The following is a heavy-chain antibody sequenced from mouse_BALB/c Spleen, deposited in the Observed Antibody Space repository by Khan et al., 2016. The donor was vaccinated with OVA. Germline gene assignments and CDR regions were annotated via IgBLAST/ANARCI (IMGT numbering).Heavy chain of an antibody. J-gene: IGHJ4*01. CDR3: ARVGYNGTMDY. V-gene: IGHV9-3-1*01. CDR1: GYTFTNYG. D-gene: IGHD2-14*01. Sequence: QIQLVQSGPDLKKPGETVKISCKASGYTFTNYGMNWVKQVPGKGLKWMGWTNTYTGEPTYADDFKGRFAFSLETSASTAYLQFNNLKNEDTATYFCARVGYNGTMDYWGQGTSVTVSS. CDR2: TNTYTGEP.